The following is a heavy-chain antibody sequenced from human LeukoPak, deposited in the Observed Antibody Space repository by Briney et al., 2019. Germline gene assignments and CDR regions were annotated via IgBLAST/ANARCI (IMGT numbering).Heavy chain of an antibody. D-gene: IGHD3-10*01. CDR1: GGSISSSNW. V-gene: IGHV4-4*02. CDR3: ARISPLVGYGMDV. CDR2: TYHSGST. J-gene: IGHJ6*02. Sequence: PSGTLSLTCAVSGGSISSSNWWSWVRQPPGKGLEWIGETYHSGSTNYNPSLKSRVTISVDKSKNQFSLKLSSVTAADTAMYYCARISPLVGYGMDVWGQGTTVTVSS.